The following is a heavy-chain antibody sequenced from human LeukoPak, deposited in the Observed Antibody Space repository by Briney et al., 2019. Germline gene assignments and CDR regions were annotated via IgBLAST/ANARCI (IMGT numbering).Heavy chain of an antibody. V-gene: IGHV3-21*01. CDR2: ISSSSSYI. J-gene: IGHJ4*02. D-gene: IGHD2-15*01. CDR3: ARAHLYCSGGSCYSDY. Sequence: GGPLRLSCAASGFTFSSYSMNWVRQAPGKGLEWVSSISSSSSYIYYADSVKGRFTISRDNTKNSLYLQMNNLRAEDTAVYYCARAHLYCSGGSCYSDYWGQGTLVTVSS. CDR1: GFTFSSYS.